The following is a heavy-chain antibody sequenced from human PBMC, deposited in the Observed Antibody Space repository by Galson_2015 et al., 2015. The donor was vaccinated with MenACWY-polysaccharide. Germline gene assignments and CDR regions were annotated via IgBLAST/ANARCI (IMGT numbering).Heavy chain of an antibody. D-gene: IGHD2-15*01. CDR2: ISFSGGHR. Sequence: SLRLSCAASGFTFSSYAMTWVRQAPGKGLQWVSAISFSGGHRHYADSVKGRFTISRDNSKDTVYLQMDNLRAEDTAVYYCGKVAGFCSDATCYADYWGQRTLVTVSS. CDR3: GKVAGFCSDATCYADY. J-gene: IGHJ4*02. CDR1: GFTFSSYA. V-gene: IGHV3-23*01.